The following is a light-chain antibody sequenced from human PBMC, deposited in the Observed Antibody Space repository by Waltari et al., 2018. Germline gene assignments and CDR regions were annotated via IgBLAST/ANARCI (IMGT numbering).Light chain of an antibody. J-gene: IGLJ1*01. Sequence: QSALTQPASLSVSPGQSITISCSGTSVDIGSYNFVSWYQQHPGKAPKVMIYEVTKRPPGVSDRFSGSVSGNTASLTISGLQAEDEAHYYCCSYAGTNTYVFGTGTKVTVL. CDR1: SVDIGSYNF. V-gene: IGLV2-23*02. CDR3: CSYAGTNTYV. CDR2: EVT.